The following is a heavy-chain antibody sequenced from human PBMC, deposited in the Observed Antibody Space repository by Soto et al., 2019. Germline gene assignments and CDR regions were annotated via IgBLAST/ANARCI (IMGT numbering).Heavy chain of an antibody. CDR1: GGSNIRDGYC. V-gene: IGHV4-31*03. J-gene: IGHJ4*02. CDR3: ARATPAGSADF. D-gene: IGHD2-2*01. CDR2: ISYSVSS. Sequence: SETLSLTGTGSGGSNIRDGYCWNWIRQHPGKGLEWIAYISYSVSSYSNPSLKSRVTISADTSKNQFSLRLTSVTAADTAVYFCARATPAGSADFWGQGTLVTVSS.